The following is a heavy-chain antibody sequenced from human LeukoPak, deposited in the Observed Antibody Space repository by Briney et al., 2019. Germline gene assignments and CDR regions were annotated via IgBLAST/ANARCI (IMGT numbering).Heavy chain of an antibody. CDR3: ARTGTLRGYNWFDP. D-gene: IGHD1-14*01. CDR2: INPNSGGT. CDR1: GYTFTGYY. Sequence: ASVKVSCKASGYTFTGYYMHWVRQPPGQGLEWMGWINPNSGGTNYAQKFQGRVTMTRDTSISTAYMELSRLRSDDTAAYYCARTGTLRGYNWFDPWGQGTLVTVSS. J-gene: IGHJ5*02. V-gene: IGHV1-2*02.